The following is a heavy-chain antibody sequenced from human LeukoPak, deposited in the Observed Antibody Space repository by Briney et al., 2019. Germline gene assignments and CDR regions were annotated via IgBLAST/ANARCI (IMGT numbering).Heavy chain of an antibody. V-gene: IGHV3-48*04. D-gene: IGHD1-26*01. CDR3: ARDNTLGGFDY. J-gene: IGHJ4*02. CDR2: VSISSGTI. CDR1: GFTFTGHN. Sequence: GGSLRLSCAASGFTFTGHNMNWVRQAPGKGLEWISFVSISSGTIYYADSVKGRFSISRDNAKSSLDLQMNSLRAEDTAVYYCARDNTLGGFDYWGQGTLVTVSS.